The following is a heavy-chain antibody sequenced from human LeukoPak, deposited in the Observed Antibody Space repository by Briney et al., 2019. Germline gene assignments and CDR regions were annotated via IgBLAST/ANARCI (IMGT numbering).Heavy chain of an antibody. D-gene: IGHD3/OR15-3a*01. CDR2: IYYGEIT. J-gene: IGHJ4*02. Sequence: SETLSLTCTVSGDSINSGRFYWSWLPQHPGTGLEGDGYIYYGEITYYNPSLKSRVTITVDATKNQLYLKVRSVTAPDTAVYYCARNFGQNWGQGTLVTVSS. V-gene: IGHV4-31*03. CDR1: GDSINSGRFY. CDR3: ARNFGQN.